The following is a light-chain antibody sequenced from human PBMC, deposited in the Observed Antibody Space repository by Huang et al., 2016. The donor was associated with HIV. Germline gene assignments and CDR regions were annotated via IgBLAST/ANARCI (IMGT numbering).Light chain of an antibody. CDR1: QSVSRN. V-gene: IGKV3-15*01. CDR2: DAS. CDR3: QQYNNWPRT. Sequence: EIVMTQSPATLSVSPGERATFSCRASQSVSRNLAWVQQKPGQAPRLLIYDASIRATGIPTRFSGSGSGTDFTLTISSLQSEDFVVYYCQQYNNWPRTFGPGTKVDFK. J-gene: IGKJ3*01.